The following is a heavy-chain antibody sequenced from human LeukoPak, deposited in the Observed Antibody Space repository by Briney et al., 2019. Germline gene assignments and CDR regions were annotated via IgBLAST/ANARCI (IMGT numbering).Heavy chain of an antibody. CDR1: GGSISSYY. CDR3: ARDLRGSYYGYYFDY. D-gene: IGHD1-26*01. J-gene: IGHJ4*02. Sequence: SETLSLTCTVSGGSISSYYWSWIRQPPGKGLEWIGYIYYSGSTNYNPSLKSRVTISVDTSKNQFSLKLSSVTAADTAVYYCARDLRGSYYGYYFDYWGQGTLVTVSS. V-gene: IGHV4-59*12. CDR2: IYYSGST.